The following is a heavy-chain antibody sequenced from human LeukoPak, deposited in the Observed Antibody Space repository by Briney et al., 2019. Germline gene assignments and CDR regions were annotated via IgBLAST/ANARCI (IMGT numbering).Heavy chain of an antibody. Sequence: GASVKVSCKASGYTFTGYYMHWVRQAPGQGLEWMGIINPSGGSTSYAQKFQGRVTMTRGMSTSTVYMELSSLRSEDTAVYYCARGYYDSSGGPRFDYWGQGTLVTVSS. CDR1: GYTFTGYY. V-gene: IGHV1-46*01. D-gene: IGHD3-22*01. CDR2: INPSGGST. J-gene: IGHJ4*02. CDR3: ARGYYDSSGGPRFDY.